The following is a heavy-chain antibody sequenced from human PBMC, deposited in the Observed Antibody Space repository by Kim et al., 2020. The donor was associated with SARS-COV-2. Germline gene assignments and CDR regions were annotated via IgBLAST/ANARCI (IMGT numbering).Heavy chain of an antibody. Sequence: GESLKISCKGSGYSFTTYWIGWVRQMPGKGLEWMGIIYGGASNTKYSPSFEGQVTMSVDKSITTAYLQWSSLQASDTAMYYCARHGGTTREFYFDYWGQG. CDR3: ARHGGTTREFYFDY. CDR2: IYGGASNT. J-gene: IGHJ4*02. V-gene: IGHV5-51*01. CDR1: GYSFTTYW. D-gene: IGHD1-1*01.